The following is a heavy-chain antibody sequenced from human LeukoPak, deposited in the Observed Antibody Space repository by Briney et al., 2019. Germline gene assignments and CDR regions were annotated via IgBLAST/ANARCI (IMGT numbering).Heavy chain of an antibody. D-gene: IGHD3-16*01. CDR2: INHSGST. Sequence: PSETLSLTCAVYGGSFSGYYWSWIRQPPGKGLEWIAEINHSGSTNYNPSLKSRVTLSVDTSKNQFSLKLSSVTAADTAVYYCASIMADYWGQGTLVTVSS. CDR3: ASIMADY. J-gene: IGHJ4*02. CDR1: GGSFSGYY. V-gene: IGHV4-34*01.